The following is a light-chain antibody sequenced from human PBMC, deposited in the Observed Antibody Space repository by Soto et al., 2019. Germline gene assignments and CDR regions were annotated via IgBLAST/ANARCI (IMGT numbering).Light chain of an antibody. J-gene: IGKJ1*01. Sequence: DIQLTQSPSSLSASLGDRVTITCRASQDIKKFLAWYQQRPWKVPDLLIYAASTFRSGVPSRFSGNASGTDFSFTISSLQPEDVATYYCQKYDRAPAMFGQGTKVDIK. CDR1: QDIKKF. CDR3: QKYDRAPAM. V-gene: IGKV1-27*01. CDR2: AAS.